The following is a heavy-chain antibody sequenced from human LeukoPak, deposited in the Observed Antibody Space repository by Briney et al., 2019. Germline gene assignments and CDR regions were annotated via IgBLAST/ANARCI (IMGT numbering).Heavy chain of an antibody. CDR2: INHSGST. Sequence: SETLSLTCAVYGGSFSGYYWSWIRQPPGKGLEWIGEINHSGSTNYNPSLKSRVTISVDTSKNQFSLKLSSVTAADTAVYYCAGGRGVVVPAAIRGANWFDPWGQGTLVTVSS. CDR1: GGSFSGYY. J-gene: IGHJ5*02. V-gene: IGHV4-34*01. CDR3: AGGRGVVVPAAIRGANWFDP. D-gene: IGHD2-2*01.